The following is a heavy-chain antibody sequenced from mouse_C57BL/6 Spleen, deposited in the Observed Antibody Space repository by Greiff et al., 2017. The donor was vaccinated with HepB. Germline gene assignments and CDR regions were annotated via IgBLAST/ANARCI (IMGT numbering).Heavy chain of an antibody. Sequence: DVQLVESGGGLVKPGGSLKLSCAASGFTFSSYTMSWVRQTPEKRLEWVATISGGGGNTYYPDSVKGRFTISRDNAKNTLYLQMSSLMSEDTALYYCARRAGRVTTVVAPFDYWGQGTTLTVSS. D-gene: IGHD1-1*01. CDR2: ISGGGGNT. J-gene: IGHJ2*01. V-gene: IGHV5-9*01. CDR1: GFTFSSYT. CDR3: ARRAGRVTTVVAPFDY.